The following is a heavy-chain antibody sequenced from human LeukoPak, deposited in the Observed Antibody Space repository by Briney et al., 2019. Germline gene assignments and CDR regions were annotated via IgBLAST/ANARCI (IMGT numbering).Heavy chain of an antibody. CDR3: AKDRAQQLVLDF. V-gene: IGHV3-74*01. CDR2: INSDGSQK. Sequence: GGSLRLSCAASGFTFSNYWMHWVRQVPGKGLVWVSRINSDGSQKTYADSVRGRLTISRNNAKKTLYLQMNSLRVEDTAVYYCAKDRAQQLVLDFWGKGTLVTVSS. D-gene: IGHD6-13*01. J-gene: IGHJ4*02. CDR1: GFTFSNYW.